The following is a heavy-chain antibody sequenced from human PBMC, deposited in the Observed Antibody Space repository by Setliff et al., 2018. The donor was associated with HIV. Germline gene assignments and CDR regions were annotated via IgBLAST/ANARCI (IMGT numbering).Heavy chain of an antibody. CDR3: ARAPAHEHATGWYSSSNRFDP. Sequence: GASVKVSCKAAGGTFSGHAINWVRQAPGQGVEWMGEIIPLFGTAHYAQRFQGRISITADHSTSTAYMELSRPKSADTAVYYCARAPAHEHATGWYSSSNRFDPWGRGTLVTVSS. CDR2: IIPLFGTA. J-gene: IGHJ5*02. V-gene: IGHV1-69*13. D-gene: IGHD1-26*01. CDR1: GGTFSGHA.